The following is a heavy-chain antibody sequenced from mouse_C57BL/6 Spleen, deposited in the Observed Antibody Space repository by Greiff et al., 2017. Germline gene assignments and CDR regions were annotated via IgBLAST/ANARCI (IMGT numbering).Heavy chain of an antibody. CDR1: GFSLSTFGMG. CDR3: AGITRESTMVPFAY. V-gene: IGHV8-8*01. Sequence: QVTLKVSGPGILQPSQTLSLTCSFSGFSLSTFGMGVGWIRQPSGKGLEWLAHIWWDDDKYYNPALKSRLTISKDTSKNQVFLKIANVDTADPATDYCAGITRESTMVPFAYWGQGTLVTVSA. J-gene: IGHJ3*01. CDR2: IWWDDDK. D-gene: IGHD2-1*01.